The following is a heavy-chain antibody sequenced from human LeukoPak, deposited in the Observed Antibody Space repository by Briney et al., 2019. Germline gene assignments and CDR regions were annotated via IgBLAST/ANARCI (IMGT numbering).Heavy chain of an antibody. CDR2: INPNSGGT. Sequence: XXXXVRQAPGQGLEWMGRINPNSGGTNYAQKFQGRVTMTRDTSISTAYMELSRLRSDDTAVYYCARDGYYDSSGYYRDYYGMDVWGQGTTVTVSS. V-gene: IGHV1-2*06. CDR1: X. J-gene: IGHJ6*02. D-gene: IGHD3-22*01. CDR3: ARDGYYDSSGYYRDYYGMDV.